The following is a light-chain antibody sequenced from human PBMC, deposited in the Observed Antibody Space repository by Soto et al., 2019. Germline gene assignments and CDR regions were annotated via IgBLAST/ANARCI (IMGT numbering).Light chain of an antibody. J-gene: IGLJ2*01. CDR3: SSYTSSSTYVV. CDR1: SSDVGGYNY. V-gene: IGLV2-14*01. CDR2: DVS. Sequence: QSALTQPASVSGSPGQSITISCTGTSSDVGGYNYVSWYQQHPGKAPKLMIYDVSNRPSGVSNRFSGSKSGNTASLTISGLQAEDEADYYCSSYTSSSTYVVSGGGTKLTVL.